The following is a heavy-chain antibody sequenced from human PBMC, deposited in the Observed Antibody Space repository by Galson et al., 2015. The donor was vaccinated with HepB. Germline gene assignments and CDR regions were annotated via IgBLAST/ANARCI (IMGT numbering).Heavy chain of an antibody. CDR1: GFTFSGYG. Sequence: SLRLSCAASGFTFSGYGMHWVRQAPGKGLEWVAVISYAGTNKYYADSVKGRFTISRDNSKNTLYLQMNSLRAEDTAVYYCAKDPGYSDYGGNWLDPWGQGILVTVSS. CDR2: ISYAGTNK. V-gene: IGHV3-30*18. D-gene: IGHD4-23*01. CDR3: AKDPGYSDYGGNWLDP. J-gene: IGHJ5*02.